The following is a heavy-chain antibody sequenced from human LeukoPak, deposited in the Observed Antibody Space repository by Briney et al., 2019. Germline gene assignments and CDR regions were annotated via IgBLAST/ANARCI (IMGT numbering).Heavy chain of an antibody. CDR2: IYYSGST. CDR1: GGSISSSSYY. J-gene: IGHJ6*02. D-gene: IGHD2-15*01. CDR3: ASLKTLGYCSGGSCYHYYYGMDV. V-gene: IGHV4-39*01. Sequence: SETLSLTCTVSGGSISSSSYYWGWVRQPPGRGLEWIGSIYYSGSTYYNPSLKSRVTISVDTSKNQFSLKLSSVTAADTAVYHCASLKTLGYCSGGSCYHYYYGMDVWGQGTTVTVSS.